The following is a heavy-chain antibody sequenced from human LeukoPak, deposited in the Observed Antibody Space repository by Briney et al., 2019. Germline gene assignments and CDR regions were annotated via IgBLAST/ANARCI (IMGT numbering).Heavy chain of an antibody. J-gene: IGHJ4*02. Sequence: PGGSLRLSCVASGFTISSNYMSWVRQAPGKGLEWVSLIYSGGTTYYADSVKGRFTISRDNSKNTLYLQMNSLRAEDTAVYYCARRAGGYSHPYDYWGQGILVTVSS. CDR1: GFTISSNY. V-gene: IGHV3-53*01. CDR3: ARRAGGYSHPYDY. CDR2: IYSGGTT. D-gene: IGHD4-23*01.